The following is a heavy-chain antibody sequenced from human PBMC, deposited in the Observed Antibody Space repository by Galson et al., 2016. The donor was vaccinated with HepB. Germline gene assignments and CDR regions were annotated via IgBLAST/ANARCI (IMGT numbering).Heavy chain of an antibody. Sequence: SLRLSCAASGFTFSTYAMSWVRRAPGKGLEWVSLISRSGGLTLYADSVKGRFTISRDNSKNTVYLQMNSLRAEDTAVYYCAKHRGAGSHTEYHMDVWGKGTTVSLSS. D-gene: IGHD1-26*01. CDR1: GFTFSTYA. CDR3: AKHRGAGSHTEYHMDV. J-gene: IGHJ6*03. CDR2: ISRSGGLT. V-gene: IGHV3-23*01.